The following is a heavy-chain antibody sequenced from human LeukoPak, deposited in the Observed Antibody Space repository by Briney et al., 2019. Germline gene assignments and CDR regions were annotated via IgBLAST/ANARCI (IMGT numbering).Heavy chain of an antibody. CDR1: GGTISSYY. CDR2: IYYSGST. J-gene: IGHJ4*02. V-gene: IGHV4-59*01. CDR3: ARVAAAAVTTVFDY. D-gene: IGHD6-13*01. Sequence: ASETLSLTCTVSGGTISSYYWSWIRQPPGKGLEWIGYIYYSGSTNYNPSLKSRVTISVDTSKNQFSLKLSSVTAADTAVYYRARVAAAAVTTVFDYWGQGTLVTVSS.